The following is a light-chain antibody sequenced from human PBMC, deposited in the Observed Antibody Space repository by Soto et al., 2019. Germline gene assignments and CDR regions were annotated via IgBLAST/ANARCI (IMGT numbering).Light chain of an antibody. CDR1: QSINSF. CDR2: GAS. CDR3: QQYGSSPIT. Sequence: EIVLTQSPGTLSLSPGEGATLSCRASQSINSFLAWYQQRRGQAPRLLIHGASNRATGIPDRFSGSGSGTDFTFTITRLEPEDFAVYYCQQYGSSPITFGQGTRLEIK. V-gene: IGKV3-20*01. J-gene: IGKJ5*01.